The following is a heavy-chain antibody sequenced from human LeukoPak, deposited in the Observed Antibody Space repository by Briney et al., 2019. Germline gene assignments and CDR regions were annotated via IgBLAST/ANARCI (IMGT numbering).Heavy chain of an antibody. CDR1: GGSISSSSYY. J-gene: IGHJ4*02. CDR2: IYYSGST. CDR3: ARGLPMDLYYFDY. V-gene: IGHV4-39*07. Sequence: SETLSLTCTVSGGSISSSSYYWGWIRQPPGKGLEWIGSIYYSGSTYYNPSLKSRVTISVDTSKNQFSLKLSSVTAADTAVYYCARGLPMDLYYFDYWGQGTLVTVSS. D-gene: IGHD3-10*01.